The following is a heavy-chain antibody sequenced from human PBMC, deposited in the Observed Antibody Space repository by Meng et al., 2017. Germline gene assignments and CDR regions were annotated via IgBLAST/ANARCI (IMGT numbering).Heavy chain of an antibody. V-gene: IGHV1-69*13. J-gene: IGHJ6*02. CDR2: IIPIFGTA. Sequence: SVKVSCKASGGTFSRYAISWVRQAPGQGREWMGGIIPIFGTANYAQKFQGRVTITADESTSTADMELSSLRSEATAVYYCATPTKAAAGKNDYYYGMDVWGQGTTVTVSS. D-gene: IGHD6-13*01. CDR1: GGTFSRYA. CDR3: ATPTKAAAGKNDYYYGMDV.